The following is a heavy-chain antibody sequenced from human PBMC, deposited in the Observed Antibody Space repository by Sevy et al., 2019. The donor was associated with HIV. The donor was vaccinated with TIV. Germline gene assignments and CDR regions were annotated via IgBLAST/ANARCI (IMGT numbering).Heavy chain of an antibody. V-gene: IGHV3-49*03. CDR2: IRSKAYGGTT. J-gene: IGHJ4*02. D-gene: IGHD6-13*01. CDR3: TRGYSSSWYPDFDY. CDR1: GFTFGDYA. Sequence: GGSLRLSCTASGFTFGDYAMSWFRQAPGKGLEWVGFIRSKAYGGTTEYAGSVKGRFTISRDDSKCIAYLQMNSLKTEDTAVYYCTRGYSSSWYPDFDYWGQGTLVTVSS.